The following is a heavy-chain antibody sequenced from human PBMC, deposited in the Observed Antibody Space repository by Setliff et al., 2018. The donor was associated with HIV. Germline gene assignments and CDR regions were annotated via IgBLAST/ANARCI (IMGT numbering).Heavy chain of an antibody. D-gene: IGHD3-22*01. J-gene: IGHJ3*02. CDR3: ATHTYYYDSSGYYFDAFDI. V-gene: IGHV1-3*01. CDR1: GYTFSTNA. Sequence: ASVNVSCKAFGYTFSTNAIHWVRQAPGQRLEWMGYINAGDDNTRYSEKFQGRVTITRDTSISTAYMELSRLRSDDTAVYYCATHTYYYDSSGYYFDAFDIWGQGTMVTVSS. CDR2: INAGDDNT.